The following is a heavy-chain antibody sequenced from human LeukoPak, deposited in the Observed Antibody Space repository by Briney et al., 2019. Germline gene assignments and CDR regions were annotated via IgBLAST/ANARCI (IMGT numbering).Heavy chain of an antibody. D-gene: IGHD3-22*01. CDR2: INPNSGGT. J-gene: IGHJ4*02. CDR3: ARVRSPITMIVLGGQYYFDY. CDR1: GYTFTGYY. Sequence: GASVKVSCKASGYTFTGYYMHWVRQAPGQGLEWMGWINPNSGGTNYAQKFQGRVTMTRDTSISTAYMELSRLRSDDTAVYYCARVRSPITMIVLGGQYYFDYWGQGTLVTVSS. V-gene: IGHV1-2*02.